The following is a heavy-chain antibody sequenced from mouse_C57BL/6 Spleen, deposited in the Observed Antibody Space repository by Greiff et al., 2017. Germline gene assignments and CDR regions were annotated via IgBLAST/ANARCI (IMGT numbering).Heavy chain of an antibody. Sequence: EVKLVESGGGLVKPGGSLKLSCAASVFTFSSYTMSWVRQTPEKRLEWVATISGGGGNTYYPDSVKGRFTISRDNAKNTLYLQMSSLRSEDTALYYCARQGTGWYFDVWGTGTTVTVSS. CDR1: VFTFSSYT. D-gene: IGHD4-1*01. CDR2: ISGGGGNT. CDR3: ARQGTGWYFDV. J-gene: IGHJ1*03. V-gene: IGHV5-9*01.